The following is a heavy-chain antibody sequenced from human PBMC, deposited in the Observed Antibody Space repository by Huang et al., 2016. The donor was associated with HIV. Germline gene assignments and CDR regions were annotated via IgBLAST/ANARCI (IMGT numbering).Heavy chain of an antibody. CDR3: ARRFSSSSGYFDY. CDR1: GYSFSSYW. J-gene: IGHJ4*02. V-gene: IGHV5-51*01. Sequence: VQLVQSGAEVNKPGESLTISCKGSGYSFSSYWIAWGRQMPGKGLGWMGYIFPDDTVTTYSPSFEGQVTVASDKSIGTAYLQWSSRKASDTAMYYCARRFSSSSGYFDYWGQGSLVTVSS. CDR2: IFPDDTVT. D-gene: IGHD6-6*01.